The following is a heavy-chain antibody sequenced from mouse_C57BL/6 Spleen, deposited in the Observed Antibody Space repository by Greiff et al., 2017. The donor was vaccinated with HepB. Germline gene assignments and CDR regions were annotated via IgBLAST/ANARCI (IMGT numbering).Heavy chain of an antibody. Sequence: VQLQQPGAELVRPGTSVKLSCKASGYTFTSYWMHWVKQRPGQGLEWIGVIDPSDSYTNYNQKFKGKATLTVDTSSSTAYMQLSSLTSEDSAVYYCARERDAMDYWGQGTSVTVSS. V-gene: IGHV1-59*01. J-gene: IGHJ4*01. CDR2: IDPSDSYT. CDR3: ARERDAMDY. CDR1: GYTFTSYW.